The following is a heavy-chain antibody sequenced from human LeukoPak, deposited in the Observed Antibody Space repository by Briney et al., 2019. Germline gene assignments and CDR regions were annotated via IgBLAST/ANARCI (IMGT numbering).Heavy chain of an antibody. D-gene: IGHD5-24*01. CDR2: IDGSSRSI. CDR1: GFSFNSYG. CDR3: ARKMAL. Sequence: PGGSLRLSCAASGFSFNSYGMNWVRQAPGKRLEWVSYIDGSSRSIYYADSVKGRFTVSRDNAKNSLFLQMNSLRDEDTAVYFCARKMALWGQGTLVTVSS. J-gene: IGHJ4*02. V-gene: IGHV3-48*02.